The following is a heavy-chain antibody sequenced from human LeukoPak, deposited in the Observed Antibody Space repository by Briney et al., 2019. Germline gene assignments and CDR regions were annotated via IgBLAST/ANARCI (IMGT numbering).Heavy chain of an antibody. CDR3: ARDHYEASAFDI. CDR1: GGSISSGDYY. D-gene: IGHD3-22*01. V-gene: IGHV4-30-4*01. CDR2: IYYSGST. Sequence: SQTLSLTCAVSGGSISSGDYYWSWIRQPPGKGLEWIGYIYYSGSTYYNPSLKSRVTISVDTSKNQFSLKLSSVTAADTAVYYCARDHYEASAFDIWGQGTMVTVSS. J-gene: IGHJ3*02.